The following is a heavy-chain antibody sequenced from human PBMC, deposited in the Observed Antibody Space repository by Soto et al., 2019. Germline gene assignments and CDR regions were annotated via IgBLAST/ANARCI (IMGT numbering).Heavy chain of an antibody. Sequence: ASVKVSCKASGYTFTSYGISWVRQAPGQGLEWMGWISAYNGNTNYAQKLQGRVTMTTDTSTSTAYMGLRSLRSDDTAVYYCARESGSGSYYNLVYYYYYYMDVWGKGTTVTVSS. CDR3: ARESGSGSYYNLVYYYYYYMDV. J-gene: IGHJ6*03. CDR2: ISAYNGNT. CDR1: GYTFTSYG. V-gene: IGHV1-18*01. D-gene: IGHD3-10*01.